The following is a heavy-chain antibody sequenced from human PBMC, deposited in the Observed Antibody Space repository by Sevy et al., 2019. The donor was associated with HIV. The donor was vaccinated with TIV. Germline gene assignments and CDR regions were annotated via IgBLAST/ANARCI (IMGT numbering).Heavy chain of an antibody. CDR3: AKGYCDGGSCPRDYYYYGMDV. D-gene: IGHD2-15*01. J-gene: IGHJ6*02. Sequence: GGSLRLSCAASGFTFSTYAMNWVRQVPGKGLEWVSSISRSGRSTYSADSVEGRFTISRDNFKNTLYLQLSSLRVDDTAVYYCAKGYCDGGSCPRDYYYYGMDVWGQGTTVTVSS. V-gene: IGHV3-23*01. CDR1: GFTFSTYA. CDR2: ISRSGRST.